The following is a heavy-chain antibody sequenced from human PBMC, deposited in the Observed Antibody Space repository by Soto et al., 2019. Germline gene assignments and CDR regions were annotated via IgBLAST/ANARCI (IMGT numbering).Heavy chain of an antibody. J-gene: IGHJ6*02. CDR1: GFTFSSYG. D-gene: IGHD3-10*01. Sequence: GGSLRLSCAASGFTFSSYGMHWVRQAPGKGLEWVAVISYDGSNKYYADSVKGRFTISRDNSKNTLYLQMNSLRAEDTAVYYCAKSKNPAYVLPSYYYYGMDVWGQGTTVTVSS. V-gene: IGHV3-30*18. CDR3: AKSKNPAYVLPSYYYYGMDV. CDR2: ISYDGSNK.